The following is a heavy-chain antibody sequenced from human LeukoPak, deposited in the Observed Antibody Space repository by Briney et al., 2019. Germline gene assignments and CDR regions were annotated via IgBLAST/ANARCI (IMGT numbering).Heavy chain of an antibody. D-gene: IGHD3-22*01. CDR2: ISYDGTTK. CDR3: ASPYYYDGSSYYHFFDH. J-gene: IGHJ4*02. CDR1: GFTFRNYP. Sequence: GGSLRLSCAASGFTFRNYPVHWVRQAPGKGLEWVTVISYDGTTKYYADSVKGRFTISRDNSRNTLYLQMNNLRTEDTAVYYCASPYYYDGSSYYHFFDHWGQGTLVTVSS. V-gene: IGHV3-30*04.